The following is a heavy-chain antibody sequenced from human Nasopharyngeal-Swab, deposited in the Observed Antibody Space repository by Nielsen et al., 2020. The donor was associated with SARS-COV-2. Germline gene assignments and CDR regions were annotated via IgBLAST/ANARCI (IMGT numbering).Heavy chain of an antibody. CDR3: ARHAMEWQWLVY. Sequence: LRLSCTVSGGSISSGDYYWSWIRQHPGKGLEWIGYIYYSGSTYYNPSLKSRVTISVDTSKNQFSLKPSSVTAADTAVYYCARHAMEWQWLVYWGQGTLVTVSS. J-gene: IGHJ4*02. D-gene: IGHD6-19*01. CDR1: GGSISSGDYY. CDR2: IYYSGST. V-gene: IGHV4-31*03.